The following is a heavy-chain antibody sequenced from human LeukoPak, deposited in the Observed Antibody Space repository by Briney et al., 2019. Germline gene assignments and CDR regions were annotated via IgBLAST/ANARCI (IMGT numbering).Heavy chain of an antibody. CDR2: INPNSGGT. V-gene: IGHV1-2*02. D-gene: IGHD2-2*03. CDR3: ARVDIVVVPAASEGRNWFDP. CDR1: GYTFTGYY. J-gene: IGHJ5*02. Sequence: ASVKVSCKASGYTFTGYYMHWVRQAPGQGLEWMGWINPNSGGTNYAQKFQGRVTMTRDTSISTAYMELSRLRSDDTAVYYCARVDIVVVPAASEGRNWFDPWGQGTLVTVSS.